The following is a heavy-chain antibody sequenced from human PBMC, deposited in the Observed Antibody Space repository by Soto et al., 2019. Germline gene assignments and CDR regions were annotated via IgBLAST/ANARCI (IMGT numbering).Heavy chain of an antibody. CDR2: IWHDGKNK. Sequence: QVQVVESGGGVVQPGRSLRLSCVASGFTFSNFGMHWVRQAPGKGLEWVAVIWHDGKNKYYADSAKGRFTVSRDNSKNTLYLQMNSLTAEDTAVYCCARDPGQDEAMDYWGQGTLVTVSS. V-gene: IGHV3-33*01. J-gene: IGHJ4*02. CDR1: GFTFSNFG. CDR3: ARDPGQDEAMDY.